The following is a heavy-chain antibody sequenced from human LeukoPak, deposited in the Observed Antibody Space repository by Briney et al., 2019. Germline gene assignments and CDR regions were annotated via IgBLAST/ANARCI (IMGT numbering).Heavy chain of an antibody. CDR2: IRSKAYGGTT. Sequence: GGSLRLSCTASGFTFGDYAMSWVRQAPGKGLEWVGFIRSKAYGGTTEYAASVKGRFTISRDDSKSIAYLQMNSLKTEDTAVYYCTRDLSHPLRDGCFDYWGQGTLVTVSS. V-gene: IGHV3-49*04. J-gene: IGHJ4*02. D-gene: IGHD4-17*01. CDR1: GFTFGDYA. CDR3: TRDLSHPLRDGCFDY.